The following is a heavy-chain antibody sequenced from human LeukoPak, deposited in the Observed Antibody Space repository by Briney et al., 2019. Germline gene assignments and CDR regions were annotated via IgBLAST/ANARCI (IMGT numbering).Heavy chain of an antibody. V-gene: IGHV1-2*02. CDR1: GYTFTGYY. D-gene: IGHD3-22*01. CDR3: ATYYYDSSGYYYIDY. CDR2: INPNSGGT. J-gene: IGHJ4*02. Sequence: ASVKVSCKASGYTFTGYYMHWVRQAPGQGLEWMGWINPNSGGTNYAQKFQGRVTMTRVTSISTAYMELSRLRSDDTAVYYCATYYYDSSGYYYIDYWGQGTLVTVSS.